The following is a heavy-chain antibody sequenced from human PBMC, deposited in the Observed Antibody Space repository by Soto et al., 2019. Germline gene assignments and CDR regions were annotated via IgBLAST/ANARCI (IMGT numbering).Heavy chain of an antibody. V-gene: IGHV1-3*05. Sequence: QVQLVQSGAEEKKPGASVKVSCTASGYTFSSYAIHWGRQAPGQGLEWMGWSNPGNDNTKNSQTFQGRVTITSDTSASTAYMELSSLTSEDTAVYYCARVDGTYWGQGTLVTVSS. J-gene: IGHJ4*02. CDR1: GYTFSSYA. CDR2: SNPGNDNT. D-gene: IGHD1-26*01. CDR3: ARVDGTY.